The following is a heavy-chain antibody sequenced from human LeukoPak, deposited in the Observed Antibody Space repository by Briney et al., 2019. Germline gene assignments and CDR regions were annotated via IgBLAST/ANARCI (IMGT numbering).Heavy chain of an antibody. Sequence: KPSETLSLTCTVSGDSISSSSYYWGWIRQPPGKGLEWIGSIYPSGSTSNNPSLKSRVTMSADTSKNQFSLKLRSVSAADTAVYYCARATITMALGIPADAFDIWGQGTMVTVSS. J-gene: IGHJ3*02. CDR3: ARATITMALGIPADAFDI. V-gene: IGHV4-39*01. D-gene: IGHD3-10*01. CDR2: IYPSGST. CDR1: GDSISSSSYY.